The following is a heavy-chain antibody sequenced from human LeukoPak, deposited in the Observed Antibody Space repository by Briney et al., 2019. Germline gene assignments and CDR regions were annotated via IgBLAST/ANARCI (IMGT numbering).Heavy chain of an antibody. D-gene: IGHD3-16*01. CDR2: INKDGTEE. Sequence: GGSLRLSCAASGFTFSNYWMSWVRQAPGKGLEWVADINKDGTEECYVDSVKGRFTISRDNAKNSLYLQMSSLRVEDTAVYYYARDGDFDFWGQGIQVTVSS. CDR3: ARDGDFDF. CDR1: GFTFSNYW. V-gene: IGHV3-7*01. J-gene: IGHJ4*02.